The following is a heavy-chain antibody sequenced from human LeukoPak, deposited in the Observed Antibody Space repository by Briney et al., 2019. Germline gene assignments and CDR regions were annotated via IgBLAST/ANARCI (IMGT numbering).Heavy chain of an antibody. CDR3: ARDLCSGGTCYPDY. CDR1: GFTFSNAW. V-gene: IGHV3-15*01. CDR2: IKSKADGGTT. Sequence: TGGSLRLSCAASGFTFSNAWMSWVRQAPGKGLEWVGRIKSKADGGTTDHAAPVKDRFTISRDDSKNTLYLQMNSLKTEDTAVYYCARDLCSGGTCYPDYWGQGTLVTVSS. D-gene: IGHD2-15*01. J-gene: IGHJ4*02.